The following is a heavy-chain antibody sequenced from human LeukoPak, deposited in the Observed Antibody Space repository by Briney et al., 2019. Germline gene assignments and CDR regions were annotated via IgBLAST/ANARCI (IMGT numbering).Heavy chain of an antibody. J-gene: IGHJ3*01. CDR1: GFTFSSYS. V-gene: IGHV3-21*01. CDR2: ISGGGSYI. Sequence: PGGSLRLSCSVSGFTFSSYSMNWVRQAPGKGLQWVSSISGGGSYIFYADSVEGRFSVSRDNAKNSVFLQMNSLRAEDTAVYYCARGLGDYDAFDVWGHGTRATVAS. CDR3: ARGLGDYDAFDV. D-gene: IGHD4-17*01.